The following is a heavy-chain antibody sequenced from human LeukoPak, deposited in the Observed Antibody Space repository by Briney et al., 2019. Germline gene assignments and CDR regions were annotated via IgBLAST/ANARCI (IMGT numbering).Heavy chain of an antibody. Sequence: GGSLRLSCAASGFVFSDYGMHWVRQAPGKGLEWVSSISGNGGTTYYADSVKGRFTISRDNSKNTLYLHMNSLRADDTAVYSCAKDPPTVMANAFHMWGQGTMVTVS. CDR3: AKDPPTVMANAFHM. CDR1: GFVFSDYG. J-gene: IGHJ3*02. CDR2: ISGNGGTT. D-gene: IGHD5-18*01. V-gene: IGHV3-23*01.